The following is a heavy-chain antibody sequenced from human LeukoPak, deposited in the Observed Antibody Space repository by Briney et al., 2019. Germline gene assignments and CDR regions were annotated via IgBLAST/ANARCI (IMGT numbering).Heavy chain of an antibody. CDR1: GFTFSRYS. CDR2: ISHSGYDI. J-gene: IGHJ4*02. Sequence: PGGSLRLSCAASGFTFSRYSMNWVRQAPGKGLECVSSISHSGYDIYYADSVKGRFTISRDNAKNSLSLQMNNLRIDDTAVYYCANHLACGSTTCPSFDHWGQGTLVTVSS. CDR3: ANHLACGSTTCPSFDH. D-gene: IGHD2-2*01. V-gene: IGHV3-21*01.